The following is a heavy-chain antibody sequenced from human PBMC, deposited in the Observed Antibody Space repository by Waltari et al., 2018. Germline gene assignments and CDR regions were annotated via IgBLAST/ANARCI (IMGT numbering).Heavy chain of an antibody. CDR3: VYGSGSYYISNFDY. CDR2: IYYSGST. V-gene: IGHV4-39*01. CDR1: GASISSTSYY. J-gene: IGHJ4*02. D-gene: IGHD3-10*01. Sequence: QLQLQESGPGLVKPSETLSLTCTVSGASISSTSYYWDWIRQPPGKGLEWIGGIYYSGSTYYNPSLKSRVSISVDTSKNQFSLKLSSVTAADTAVYYCVYGSGSYYISNFDYWGQGTLVTVSS.